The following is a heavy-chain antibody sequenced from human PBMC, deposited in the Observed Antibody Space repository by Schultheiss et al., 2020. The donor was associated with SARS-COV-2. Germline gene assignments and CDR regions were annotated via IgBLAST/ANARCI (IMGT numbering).Heavy chain of an antibody. J-gene: IGHJ6*02. CDR3: ARGAYSTAMDV. Sequence: SETLSLTCTVSGGSISSGGYYWSWIRQPPGKGLEWIGSIYYSGSTNYNPSLKSRVTISVDTSKNQFSLKLSSVTAADTAVYYCARGAYSTAMDVWGQGTTVTVSS. V-gene: IGHV4-39*07. D-gene: IGHD2-15*01. CDR1: GGSISSGGYY. CDR2: IYYSGST.